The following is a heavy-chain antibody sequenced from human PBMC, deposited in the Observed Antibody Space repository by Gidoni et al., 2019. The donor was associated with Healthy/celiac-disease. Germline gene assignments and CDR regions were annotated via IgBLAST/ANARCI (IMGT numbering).Heavy chain of an antibody. V-gene: IGHV2-5*01. CDR1: GCSLSTSGVG. CDR3: AQTPDDYFVY. J-gene: IGHJ4*02. CDR2: IYWNDDK. Sequence: QITLKESDPTLVKPTQTLKLTCTFSGCSLSTSGVGVGWIRQPPGKAREWLALIYWNDDKRYSPSLKSRLTITKYTSKNQVVLTMTNMYPVDTATYSCAQTPDDYFVYWGQGTLVTVSS.